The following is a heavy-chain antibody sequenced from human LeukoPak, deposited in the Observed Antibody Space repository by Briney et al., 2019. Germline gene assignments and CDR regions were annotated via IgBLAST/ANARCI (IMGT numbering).Heavy chain of an antibody. Sequence: GGSLRLSCAASGFTFSSYSMNWVRQAPGKGLEWVSYISSSSSTIYYADSVKGRFTISRDNSKNTLYLQMNSLRAEDTAVYYCATLRGYSSSWYNYYYYYGMDVWGQGTTVTVSS. V-gene: IGHV3-48*01. CDR2: ISSSSSTI. CDR1: GFTFSSYS. J-gene: IGHJ6*02. CDR3: ATLRGYSSSWYNYYYYYGMDV. D-gene: IGHD6-13*01.